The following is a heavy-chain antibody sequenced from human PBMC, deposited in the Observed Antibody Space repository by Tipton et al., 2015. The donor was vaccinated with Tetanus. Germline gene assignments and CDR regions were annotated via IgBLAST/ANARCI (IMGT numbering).Heavy chain of an antibody. CDR3: AKDPASRGSFEP. J-gene: IGHJ5*02. V-gene: IGHV3-7*01. Sequence: GSLRLSCAVSGFTFSSSWMSRVRQVPGKGLEWVANINGGGNEKYYVDSVKGRFTISRDNSKNTLYLQMNSLRIEDTAIYYCAKDPASRGSFEPRGQGTLVSVSS. CDR2: INGGGNEK. CDR1: GFTFSSSW.